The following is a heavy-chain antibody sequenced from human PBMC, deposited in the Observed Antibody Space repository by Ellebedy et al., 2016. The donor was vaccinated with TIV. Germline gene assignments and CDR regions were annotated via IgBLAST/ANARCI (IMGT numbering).Heavy chain of an antibody. CDR3: ARDDVVVVTAIRDYYYYYGMDV. Sequence: SETLSLXXAVSGGSISSSNWWSWVRQPPGKGLEWIGEIYHNGSTNYNPSLKSRVTISVDKSKNQFSLKLSSVTAADTAVYYCARDDVVVVTAIRDYYYYYGMDVWGQGTTVTVS. CDR2: IYHNGST. J-gene: IGHJ6*02. CDR1: GGSISSSNW. V-gene: IGHV4-4*02. D-gene: IGHD2-21*02.